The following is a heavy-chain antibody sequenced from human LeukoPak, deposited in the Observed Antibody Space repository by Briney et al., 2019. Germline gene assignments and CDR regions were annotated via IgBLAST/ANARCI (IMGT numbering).Heavy chain of an antibody. J-gene: IGHJ3*01. CDR3: AISIGYSYGDDAFDV. CDR2: MYPPLYHGGNS. Sequence: SETLSLTCAVSGGSISSNFYWGWVRPSPGIGLQWIATMYPPLYHGGNSFYSPSLKSRVTISLDKSQNQFSLKLHSVTATDTAVYYCAISIGYSYGDDAFDVWGPGTGVTVSS. V-gene: IGHV4-38-2*01. D-gene: IGHD5-18*01. CDR1: GGSISSNFY.